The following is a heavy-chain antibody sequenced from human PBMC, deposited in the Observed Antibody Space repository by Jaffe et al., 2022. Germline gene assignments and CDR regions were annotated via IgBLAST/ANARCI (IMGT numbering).Heavy chain of an antibody. CDR3: AREGSDFWSGYSINFDY. Sequence: EVQLVESGGGLVQPGGSLRLSCAASGFTFSSYWMSWVRQAPGKGLEWVANIKQDGSEKYYVDSVKGRFTISRDNAKNSLYLQMNSLRAEDTAVYYCAREGSDFWSGYSINFDYWGQGTLVTVSS. CDR2: IKQDGSEK. V-gene: IGHV3-7*01. CDR1: GFTFSSYW. D-gene: IGHD3-3*01. J-gene: IGHJ4*02.